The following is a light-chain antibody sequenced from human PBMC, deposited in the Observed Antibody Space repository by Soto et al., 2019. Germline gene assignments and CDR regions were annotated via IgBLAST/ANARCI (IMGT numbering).Light chain of an antibody. CDR3: QQYGSSPFT. CDR1: QSVSNNY. J-gene: IGKJ3*01. Sequence: IVMTQSPATLSVSPGERATLSCRASQSVSNNYLAWYQQKPGQAPRLLIYGASSRATGIPDRFSGSGSGTDFTLTISRLEPEDFAVYYCQQYGSSPFTFGPGT. V-gene: IGKV3-20*01. CDR2: GAS.